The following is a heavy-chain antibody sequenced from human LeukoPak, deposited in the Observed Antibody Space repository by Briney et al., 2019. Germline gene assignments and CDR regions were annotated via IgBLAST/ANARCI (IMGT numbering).Heavy chain of an antibody. CDR1: GYTFINYA. V-gene: IGHV1-3*01. J-gene: IGHJ4*02. Sequence: GASVQVSCKASGYTFINYAIQWVRQAPGQRLEWMGWINAGNGHTRYSQRFQGRVTITRDASATTAHMEVTSLTSEDTAVYYCARGIWTRAVSSYYFDYWGQGTLVIVSS. CDR3: ARGIWTRAVSSYYFDY. CDR2: INAGNGHT. D-gene: IGHD3/OR15-3a*01.